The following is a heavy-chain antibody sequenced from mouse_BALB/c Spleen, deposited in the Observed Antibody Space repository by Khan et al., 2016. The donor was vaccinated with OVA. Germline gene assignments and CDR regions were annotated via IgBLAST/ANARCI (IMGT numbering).Heavy chain of an antibody. D-gene: IGHD2-2*01. Sequence: QVQLQQSGAELARPGASVKMSCKASGYTFTDHYITWVKQRTGQGLEWIGEIYPGSGNIYYNENFKGKATLTADKSSSTAYMHLSSLTSEDSAVYCGARVDTTSLDYGGQGTTLTVSS. CDR3: ARVDTTSLDY. CDR2: IYPGSGNI. V-gene: IGHV1-77*01. J-gene: IGHJ2*01. CDR1: GYTFTDHY.